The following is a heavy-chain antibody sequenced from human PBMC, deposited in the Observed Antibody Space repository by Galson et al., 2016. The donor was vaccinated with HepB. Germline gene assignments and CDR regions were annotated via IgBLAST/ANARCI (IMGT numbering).Heavy chain of an antibody. Sequence: SETLSLTCTVSGVSMTYYYWNRIRQPPGKGLEWIGYISNSGSTNYNPSLKSRVTISIDTSKNRFSLKLTSLTAVDTAVYYCARAGIGGAGRGTVNDQWGQGTLVTVSS. CDR1: GVSMTYYY. J-gene: IGHJ4*01. V-gene: IGHV4-4*08. D-gene: IGHD3-10*01. CDR3: ARAGIGGAGRGTVNDQ. CDR2: ISNSGST.